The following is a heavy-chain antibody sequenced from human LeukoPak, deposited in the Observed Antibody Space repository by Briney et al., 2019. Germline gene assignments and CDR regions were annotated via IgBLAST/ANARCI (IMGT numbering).Heavy chain of an antibody. CDR3: AKTQASVVSRPIDY. CDR1: GFTVSSNY. CDR2: ISGSGGSS. V-gene: IGHV3-23*01. J-gene: IGHJ4*02. Sequence: PGGSLRLSCAASGFTVSSNYMSWVRQAPGKGLEWVSAISGSGGSSYYADSVKGRFTISRDNSKNTLYLQMNSLRAEDTAVYYCAKTQASVVSRPIDYWGQGTLVTVSS. D-gene: IGHD2-15*01.